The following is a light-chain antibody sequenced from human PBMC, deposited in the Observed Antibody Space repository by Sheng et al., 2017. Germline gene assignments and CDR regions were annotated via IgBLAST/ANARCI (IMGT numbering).Light chain of an antibody. V-gene: IGKV1-39*01. CDR1: QSISSY. CDR3: QQSYSTPPLT. Sequence: DIQMTQSPSSLSASVGDRVTITCRASQSISSYLNWYQQKPGKAPKLLIYAASSLQSGVPSRFSGSGSGTDFTLTISSLQPEDFATYYCQQSYSTPPLTFGPGPKWISN. J-gene: IGKJ3*01. CDR2: AAS.